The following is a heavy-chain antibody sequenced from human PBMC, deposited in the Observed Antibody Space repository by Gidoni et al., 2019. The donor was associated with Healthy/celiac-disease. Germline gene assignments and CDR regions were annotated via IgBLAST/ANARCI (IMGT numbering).Heavy chain of an antibody. D-gene: IGHD3-10*01. CDR2: ISSSSSYI. J-gene: IGHJ2*01. CDR3: ASREGRGSWYFDL. CDR1: GFTFSSYS. V-gene: IGHV3-21*01. Sequence: EVQLVESGGGLVKPGGSLRLSCAASGFTFSSYSMNWVRQAPGKGLEWVSSISSSSSYIYYADSVKGRFTISRDNAKNSLYLQMNSLRAEDTAVYYCASREGRGSWYFDLWGRGTLVTVSS.